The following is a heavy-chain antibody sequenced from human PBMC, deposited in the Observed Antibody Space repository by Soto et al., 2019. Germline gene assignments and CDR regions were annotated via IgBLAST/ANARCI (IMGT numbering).Heavy chain of an antibody. Sequence: EVQLVESGGGLVKPGGSLRLSCAASGFTFSSYSMNWVRQAPGKGLEWVSSISSSSSYIYYADSVKGRFTITRDNANNSLYLQMNSLRAEDTAVYYCARDTCSNTSCYYYYMDVWGKGTTVTVSS. CDR3: ARDTCSNTSCYYYYMDV. D-gene: IGHD2-2*01. CDR2: ISSSSSYI. CDR1: GFTFSSYS. J-gene: IGHJ6*03. V-gene: IGHV3-21*01.